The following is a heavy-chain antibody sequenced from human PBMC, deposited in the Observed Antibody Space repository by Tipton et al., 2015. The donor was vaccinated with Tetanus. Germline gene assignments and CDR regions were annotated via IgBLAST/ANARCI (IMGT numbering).Heavy chain of an antibody. J-gene: IGHJ4*02. Sequence: SLRLSCAASGFTFSSYGMHWVRQAPGKGLEWVAVISYDGSNKYYADSVKGRFTISRDNSKNTLYLQMNSLRAEDTAVYYCAKDGAPLLSSSRGSFDYWGQGTLVTVSS. CDR2: ISYDGSNK. CDR3: AKDGAPLLSSSRGSFDY. D-gene: IGHD6-6*01. V-gene: IGHV3-30*18. CDR1: GFTFSSYG.